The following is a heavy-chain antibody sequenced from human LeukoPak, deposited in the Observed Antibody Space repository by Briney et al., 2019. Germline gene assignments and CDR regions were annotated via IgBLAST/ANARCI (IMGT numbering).Heavy chain of an antibody. CDR3: AKAPGGPEAQYYYYMDV. D-gene: IGHD1-14*01. Sequence: GGSLRLSCAASGFTFSSYWMHWVRQAPGKGLEWVAFIRYDGSNKYYADSVKGRFAISRDNSKNTLYLQMNSLRAEDTAVYYCAKAPGGPEAQYYYYMDVWGKGTTVTISS. CDR1: GFTFSSYW. CDR2: IRYDGSNK. J-gene: IGHJ6*03. V-gene: IGHV3-30*02.